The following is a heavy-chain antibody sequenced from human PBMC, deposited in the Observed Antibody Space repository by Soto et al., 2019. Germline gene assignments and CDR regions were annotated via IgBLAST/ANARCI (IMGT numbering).Heavy chain of an antibody. Sequence: SGGSLRLSCAASGFTFISYAMSWVRQATGKGLEWVSAISGSGGSTYYADSVKGRFTISRDNSKNTLYLQMNSLRAEDTAVYYCAKDIIPRSPGRIDYWGQGTLVTVSS. D-gene: IGHD1-20*01. CDR2: ISGSGGST. CDR3: AKDIIPRSPGRIDY. J-gene: IGHJ4*02. CDR1: GFTFISYA. V-gene: IGHV3-23*01.